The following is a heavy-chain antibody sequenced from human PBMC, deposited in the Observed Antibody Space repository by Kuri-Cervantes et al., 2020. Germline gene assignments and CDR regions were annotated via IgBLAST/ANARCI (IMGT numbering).Heavy chain of an antibody. CDR2: IYSGGST. V-gene: IGHV3-66*01. CDR3: ARDLSGYCVVVAVTRDYYYGMDV. Sequence: GGSLRLSCAASGFTVSSNYMSWVRQAPGKGLEWVSVIYSGGSTYYADSVKGRFTISRDNSKNTLYLQMNSLRAEDTAVYYCARDLSGYCVVVAVTRDYYYGMDVWGQGTTVTVSS. CDR1: GFTVSSNY. J-gene: IGHJ6*02. D-gene: IGHD2-15*01.